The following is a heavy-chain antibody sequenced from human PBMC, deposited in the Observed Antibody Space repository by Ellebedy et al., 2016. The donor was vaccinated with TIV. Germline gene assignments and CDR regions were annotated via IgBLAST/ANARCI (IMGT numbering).Heavy chain of an antibody. CDR1: GFTFSSYA. D-gene: IGHD1-1*01. V-gene: IGHV3-23*01. CDR2: ISGSGGST. Sequence: GESLKISCAASGFTFSSYAMSWVRQAPGKGLEWVSAISGSGGSTYYADSVKGRFTISRDNSKNTLYLQMNSLRAEDTAVYYCAKDQSKSLDWNDGGEFDYWGQGTLVTVSS. J-gene: IGHJ4*02. CDR3: AKDQSKSLDWNDGGEFDY.